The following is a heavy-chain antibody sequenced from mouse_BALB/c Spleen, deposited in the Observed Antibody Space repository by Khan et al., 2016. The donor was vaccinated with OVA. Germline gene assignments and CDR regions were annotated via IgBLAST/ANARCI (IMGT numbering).Heavy chain of an antibody. CDR1: GYTFTSYW. CDR2: INPTSGYT. V-gene: IGHV1-7*01. Sequence: QVQLQQSGAELAKPGASVKMSCTASGYTFTSYWMHWIKQRPGQGLEWIGNINPTSGYTDYNQKFKDKATLPADKSSSTAYMQLSSRTADDSACDYCARDRIDYWGQGTALTVSS. CDR3: ARDRIDY. J-gene: IGHJ2*01.